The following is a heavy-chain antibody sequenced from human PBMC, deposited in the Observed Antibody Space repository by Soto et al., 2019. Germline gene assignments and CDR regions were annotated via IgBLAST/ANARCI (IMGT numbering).Heavy chain of an antibody. J-gene: IGHJ4*02. V-gene: IGHV1-18*01. Sequence: QVQLVQSGAEVKKPGASVKVSCKASGYTFTSYGISWVRQAPGQGREWMGWISAYSGNTDYAQKLQGRVTMTTDTSTSTAYMELRSLRSDDTAVYYWARQYDILTGYYLEVGYWGQGTLVTVSS. CDR1: GYTFTSYG. CDR3: ARQYDILTGYYLEVGY. CDR2: ISAYSGNT. D-gene: IGHD3-9*01.